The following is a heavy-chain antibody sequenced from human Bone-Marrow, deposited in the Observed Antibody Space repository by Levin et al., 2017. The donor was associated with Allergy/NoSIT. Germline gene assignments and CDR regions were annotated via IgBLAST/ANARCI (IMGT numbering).Heavy chain of an antibody. Sequence: ASVKVSCKASGYSFRSYDINWLRQAAGQGLEWMAWMNPNSGSTGFAQKFQDRITLTRDLHTDTAYMELTHLTSEDTAIYYCATFANFGPNWFDPWGQGTLDTVSS. D-gene: IGHD3-10*01. CDR2: MNPNSGST. V-gene: IGHV1-8*01. CDR1: GYSFRSYD. CDR3: ATFANFGPNWFDP. J-gene: IGHJ5*02.